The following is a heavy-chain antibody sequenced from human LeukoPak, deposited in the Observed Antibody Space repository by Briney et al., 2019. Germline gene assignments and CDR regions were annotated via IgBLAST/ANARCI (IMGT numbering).Heavy chain of an antibody. J-gene: IGHJ6*04. CDR1: GFTFSSYG. Sequence: GGCLRLACAASGFTFSSYGMSWVRQAPGRGLGWVPAISVSGGSTYYADSGKGRFTISRDKCKNTLYLQMNSLRAEDMAVYYCAKGSGLGYCSSNTCRPFYYYYYGMDVWGKGTTVTVSS. CDR3: AKGSGLGYCSSNTCRPFYYYYYGMDV. D-gene: IGHD2-2*01. CDR2: ISVSGGST. V-gene: IGHV3-23*01.